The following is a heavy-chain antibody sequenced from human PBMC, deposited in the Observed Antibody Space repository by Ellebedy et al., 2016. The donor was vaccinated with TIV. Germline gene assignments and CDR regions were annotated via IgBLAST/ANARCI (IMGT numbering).Heavy chain of an antibody. CDR1: GFIFSSYV. CDR3: AKSHYYGDSASYVFDY. CDR2: TSTSDGTT. D-gene: IGHD4-17*01. J-gene: IGHJ4*02. V-gene: IGHV3-23*01. Sequence: GESLKISCAASGFIFSSYVMSWVRQAPGKGLEWVSSTSTSDGTTYYADSVKGRFTISRDNSKNTLYLQLNSLRAEDTAVYYCAKSHYYGDSASYVFDYWGQGTLVTVSS.